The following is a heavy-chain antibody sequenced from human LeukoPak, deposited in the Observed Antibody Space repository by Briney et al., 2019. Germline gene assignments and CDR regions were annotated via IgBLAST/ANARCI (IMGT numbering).Heavy chain of an antibody. V-gene: IGHV4-34*01. D-gene: IGHD2-21*02. CDR1: GGSFSGYY. CDR3: AREGGVTHYGY. Sequence: SETLSLTCAVYGGSFSGYYWSWIRQPPGKGLEWIGEINHSGSTNYNPSLKSRVTISVDTSKNQFSLKLSSVTAADTAVYYCAREGGVTHYGYWGQGTLVTVSS. CDR2: INHSGST. J-gene: IGHJ4*02.